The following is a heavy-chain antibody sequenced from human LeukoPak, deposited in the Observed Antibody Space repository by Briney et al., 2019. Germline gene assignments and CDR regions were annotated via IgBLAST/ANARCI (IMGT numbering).Heavy chain of an antibody. CDR2: ISSSGSTI. Sequence: GGSLRLSCAASGFTFSDYYMSWIPQAPGKGLEWVSYISSSGSTIYYADSVKGRFTISRDNAKNSLYLQMNSLRAEDTAVYYCARIQGSWTVYFQHWGQGTLVTVSS. CDR1: GFTFSDYY. CDR3: ARIQGSWTVYFQH. D-gene: IGHD6-13*01. J-gene: IGHJ1*01. V-gene: IGHV3-11*01.